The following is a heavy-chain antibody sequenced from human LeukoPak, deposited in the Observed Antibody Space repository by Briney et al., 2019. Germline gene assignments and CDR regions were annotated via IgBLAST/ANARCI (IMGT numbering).Heavy chain of an antibody. CDR3: SRGGYGDYNNWFDP. CDR2: IWYNGSNK. Sequence: GGSLRLSCAASGFTFSSFGMHWVRHAPGKGLEWVADIWYNGSNKYYVESVKGRFTISRDNSKNTLYLQMNSLRAEDTAVYYCSRGGYGDYNNWFDPWGQGTLVIVSS. CDR1: GFTFSSFG. V-gene: IGHV3-33*01. J-gene: IGHJ5*02. D-gene: IGHD4-17*01.